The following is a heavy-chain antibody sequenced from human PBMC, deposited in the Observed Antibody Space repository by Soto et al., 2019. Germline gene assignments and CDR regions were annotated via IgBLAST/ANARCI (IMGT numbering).Heavy chain of an antibody. V-gene: IGHV4-59*01. CDR3: ARDHAFDLDY. CDR2: IYYSGST. CDR1: GGYLRNYY. Sequence: QVQLQESGPGLVKPSETLSLTCTVSGGYLRNYYLSWIRQPPGKGLEWIGHIYYSGSTNYNPSLTSRVTITEDTSNDPSTRKACTVTTTETAVYYCARDHAFDLDYRGQVTLVTVS. J-gene: IGHJ4*02.